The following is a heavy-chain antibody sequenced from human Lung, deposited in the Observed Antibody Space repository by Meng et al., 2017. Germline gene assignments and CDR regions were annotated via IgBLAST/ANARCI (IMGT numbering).Heavy chain of an antibody. Sequence: QVPRDPLWADPLKPSGTLSLPFVASGGSFRYYSWSWIRQPPGTGLEWIGEINHIGSTNYNPSLDSRATISVDTSQNNLSLKLSSVTAADSAVYYCARGPTTMAHDFDYWGQGTLVTVSS. V-gene: IGHV4-34*01. CDR2: INHIGST. J-gene: IGHJ4*02. CDR3: ARGPTTMAHDFDY. CDR1: GGSFRYYS. D-gene: IGHD4-11*01.